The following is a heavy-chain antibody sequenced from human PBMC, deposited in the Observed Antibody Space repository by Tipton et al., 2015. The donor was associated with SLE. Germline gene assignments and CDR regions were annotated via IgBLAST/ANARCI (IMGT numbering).Heavy chain of an antibody. CDR2: IYFTGSA. V-gene: IGHV4-31*02. J-gene: IGHJ6*02. D-gene: IGHD3-10*01. Sequence: LRLSCTVSGGSISSGGYYWSWIRQHPGKGLEWIGYIYFTGSARYNPSLKSRVTISVDTSKNQFSLKLNSVTSADTAVYFCARQRLRLLSPLDAWGQGTTVIVSS. CDR3: ARQRLRLLSPLDA. CDR1: GGSISSGGYY.